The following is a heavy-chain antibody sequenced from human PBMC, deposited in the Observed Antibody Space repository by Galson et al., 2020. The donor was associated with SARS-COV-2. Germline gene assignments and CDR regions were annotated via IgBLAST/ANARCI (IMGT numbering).Heavy chain of an antibody. V-gene: IGHV4-59*13. CDR3: AREGSNYYGSGSYSFNGWFDP. Sequence: SETLSLTCTVSGGSISSYYWSWIRQPPGKGLEWIGYIYYSGSTNYNPSLKSRVTISVDTSKNQFSLKLSSVTAADTAVYYCAREGSNYYGSGSYSFNGWFDPWGQGTLVTVSS. CDR1: GGSISSYY. CDR2: IYYSGST. D-gene: IGHD3-10*01. J-gene: IGHJ5*02.